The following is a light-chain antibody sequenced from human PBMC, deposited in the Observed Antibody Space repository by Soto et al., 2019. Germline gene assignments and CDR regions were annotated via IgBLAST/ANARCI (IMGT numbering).Light chain of an antibody. CDR1: LSVSVY. CDR3: HQRQYWPPIT. Sequence: VLFTHSPATLSFSLGERATLSWRTSLSVSVYLDWYQQKPGQAPRLLISDASNRATGIPARFSGSGSGTDFTLTISSLEPEDFAVYYCHQRQYWPPITFGQGTRLEIK. CDR2: DAS. J-gene: IGKJ5*01. V-gene: IGKV3-11*01.